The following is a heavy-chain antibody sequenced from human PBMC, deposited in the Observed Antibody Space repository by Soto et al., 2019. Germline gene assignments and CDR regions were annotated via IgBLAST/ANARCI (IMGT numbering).Heavy chain of an antibody. Sequence: EVQLLESGGGLVQPGESLRLSCAASGFTFSDYAMSWVRQAPGKGLEWVSAISGSGGSTYYADSVKGRFTISRDNSKNTLYLQMNSLRAEDTAVYYCAKLQFGELLGPFDYWGQGTLVTVSS. V-gene: IGHV3-23*01. CDR1: GFTFSDYA. CDR3: AKLQFGELLGPFDY. D-gene: IGHD3-10*01. J-gene: IGHJ4*02. CDR2: ISGSGGST.